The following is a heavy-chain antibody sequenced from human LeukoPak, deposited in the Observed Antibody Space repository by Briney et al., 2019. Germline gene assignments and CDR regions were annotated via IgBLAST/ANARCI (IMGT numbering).Heavy chain of an antibody. CDR1: GFTVSDHA. Sequence: PGGSLRLSCAASGFTVSDHAMTWVRQAPGKGLGWVSAVTVTVGNTFYSHSVRGRFTISRDNSNNMVYLRMDSLTREDTALYYCARVYGPDWLLSFPTSWGPGPLVTASS. CDR2: VTVTVGNT. D-gene: IGHD3/OR15-3a*01. J-gene: IGHJ5*02. CDR3: ARVYGPDWLLSFPTS. V-gene: IGHV3-23*01.